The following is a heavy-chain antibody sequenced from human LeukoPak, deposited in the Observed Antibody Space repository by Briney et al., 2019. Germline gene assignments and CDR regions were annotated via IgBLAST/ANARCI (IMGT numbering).Heavy chain of an antibody. J-gene: IGHJ5*02. Sequence: GESLKISCKGSGYSFTSYWIGWVRQMPGKGLEWMGIIYPGDSDTRYSPSFQGQVTISADKSISTAYLQWSSLKASDTAVYYCARRRSCGGDCYSWFDPWGQGTLVTVSS. CDR2: IYPGDSDT. CDR3: ARRRSCGGDCYSWFDP. D-gene: IGHD2-21*02. V-gene: IGHV5-51*01. CDR1: GYSFTSYW.